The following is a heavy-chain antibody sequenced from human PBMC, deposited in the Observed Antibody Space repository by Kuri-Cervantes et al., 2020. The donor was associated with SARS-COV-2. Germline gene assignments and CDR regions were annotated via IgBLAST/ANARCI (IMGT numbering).Heavy chain of an antibody. V-gene: IGHV1-2*02. CDR3: ARAESETGHTLYFDS. Sequence: ASVKVSCKASGYTFTGYYMHWVRQAPGQGLGWMGWINPNFGGTNYAQEFQGRVTMTRDTSISTAYMNLSSLRSDDTAVYYCARAESETGHTLYFDSWGQGTLVTVSS. CDR2: INPNFGGT. D-gene: IGHD7-27*01. J-gene: IGHJ4*02. CDR1: GYTFTGYY.